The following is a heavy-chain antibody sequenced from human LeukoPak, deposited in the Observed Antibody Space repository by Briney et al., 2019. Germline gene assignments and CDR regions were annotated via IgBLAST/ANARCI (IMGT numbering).Heavy chain of an antibody. Sequence: ASVKVSCKASGYTFTSYGISWVRQAPGQGLEWMGWISAYNGNTNYAQKLQGRVTMTTDTSTSTAYMELRSLRSDDTAVYYCARGQKYDSSGYHTGYWGQGTLVTVSS. CDR2: ISAYNGNT. D-gene: IGHD3-22*01. CDR1: GYTFTSYG. J-gene: IGHJ4*02. V-gene: IGHV1-18*01. CDR3: ARGQKYDSSGYHTGY.